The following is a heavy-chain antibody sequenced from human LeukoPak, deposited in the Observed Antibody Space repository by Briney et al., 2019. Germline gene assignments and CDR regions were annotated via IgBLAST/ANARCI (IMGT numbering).Heavy chain of an antibody. V-gene: IGHV3-23*01. CDR1: RFTFSSYA. J-gene: IGHJ4*02. D-gene: IGHD6-19*01. Sequence: GGSLRLSCAASRFTFSSYAMSWVRQAPGKGLEWVSAISGSGGSTYYADSVKGRFTISRDNSKNTLYLQMNSLRAEDTAVYYCAKDKGDSSGWLNFDYWGQGTLVTVSS. CDR3: AKDKGDSSGWLNFDY. CDR2: ISGSGGST.